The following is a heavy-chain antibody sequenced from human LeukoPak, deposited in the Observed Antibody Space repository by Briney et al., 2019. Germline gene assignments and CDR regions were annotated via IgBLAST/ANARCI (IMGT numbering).Heavy chain of an antibody. CDR3: ASSGTYYDSSGLLYYFDY. V-gene: IGHV1-24*01. J-gene: IGHJ4*02. CDR2: FDPEDGGT. D-gene: IGHD3-22*01. CDR1: GYTLTELS. Sequence: ASVKVSCKVSGYTLTELSMHWVRQAPGKGLEWMGGFDPEDGGTIYAQKFQGRVTMTEDTSTDTAYMELSSLRSEDTAVYYCASSGTYYDSSGLLYYFDYWGQGTLVTVSS.